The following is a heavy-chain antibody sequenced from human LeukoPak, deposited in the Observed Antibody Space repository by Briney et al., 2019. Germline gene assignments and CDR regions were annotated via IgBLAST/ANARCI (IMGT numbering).Heavy chain of an antibody. CDR3: ARDGGELWPLDE. CDR2: IKPDGSET. D-gene: IGHD3-10*01. CDR1: GLPFKCYW. Sequence: GGSLRLSCVASGLPFKCYWMTWVRQSPGKGLDWVANIKPDGSETNYLDSVNGSFTISRYNARDSLFLEMNNLRVDDTAVYYCARDGGELWPLDEWGQGILVTVSS. V-gene: IGHV3-7*01. J-gene: IGHJ4*02.